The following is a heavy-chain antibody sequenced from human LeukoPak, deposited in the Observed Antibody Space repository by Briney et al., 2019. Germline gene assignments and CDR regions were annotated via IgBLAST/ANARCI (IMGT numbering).Heavy chain of an antibody. D-gene: IGHD6-19*01. CDR3: ARPHSSGWYGVYDI. J-gene: IGHJ3*02. V-gene: IGHV1-18*01. CDR1: GYTFSGYG. CDR2: ITGNNGNT. Sequence: GASVKVSCKTSGYTFSGYGISWVRQAPGQGLEWMGWITGNNGNTNYAPSLQGRVTMTTDTSTNTVYMELTSLKSDDTAVYYCARPHSSGWYGVYDIWGQGTMVTVSS.